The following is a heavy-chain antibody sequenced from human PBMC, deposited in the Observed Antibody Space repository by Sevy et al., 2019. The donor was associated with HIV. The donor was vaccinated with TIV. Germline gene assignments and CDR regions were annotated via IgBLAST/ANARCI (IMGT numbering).Heavy chain of an antibody. V-gene: IGHV3-53*01. CDR1: GFTISNNY. D-gene: IGHD3-22*01. J-gene: IGHJ4*02. CDR2: IYSGGST. CDR3: SRQYFHHSSGYFSL. Sequence: GGYLRLSCAASGFTISNNYMSWVRQAPGKGLERISVIYSGGSTYYADSVKGRFTISRDNSKNTVYLQMDSLRAEDTAVYYCSRQYFHHSSGYFSLWGQGTLVTVSS.